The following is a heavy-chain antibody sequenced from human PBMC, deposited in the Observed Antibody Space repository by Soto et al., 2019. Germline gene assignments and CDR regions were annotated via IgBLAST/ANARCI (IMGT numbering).Heavy chain of an antibody. D-gene: IGHD4-17*01. Sequence: WASVKVSCKTSGYTFNTYGINWVRQAPGQGLELMGWISAYDGKTTYAEKFQGRVTLTTDTSTSTAYMELSRLRSDDTAVYYCQTNFDYGGKTSDYWGQGTLVTVSS. V-gene: IGHV1-18*01. CDR2: ISAYDGKT. J-gene: IGHJ4*02. CDR1: GYTFNTYG. CDR3: QTNFDYGGKTSDY.